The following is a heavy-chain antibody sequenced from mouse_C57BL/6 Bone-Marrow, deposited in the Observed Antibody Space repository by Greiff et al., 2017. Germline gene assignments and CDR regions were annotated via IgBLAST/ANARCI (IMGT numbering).Heavy chain of an antibody. Sequence: QVQLQQSGPELVKPGASVKISCKASGYAFSSSWMNWVKQRPGKGLEWIGRIYPGDGDTNYNGKFKGKATLTADKSSSTAYMQLSSLTSEDSAVYCCAGGLRPVFAYWGQGTLVTVSA. CDR2: IYPGDGDT. CDR1: GYAFSSSW. J-gene: IGHJ3*01. D-gene: IGHD2-4*01. V-gene: IGHV1-82*01. CDR3: AGGLRPVFAY.